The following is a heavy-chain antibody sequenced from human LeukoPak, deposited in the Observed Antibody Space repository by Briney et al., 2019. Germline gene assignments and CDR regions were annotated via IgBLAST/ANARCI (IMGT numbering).Heavy chain of an antibody. CDR1: GFTFSSYW. Sequence: GGSLRLSCAASGFTFSSYWMHWVRQAPGKGLVWFYRINSDGSITSYADSVKGRFTISRDNAKSTLYLQMNSLRAEDTAVYYCARSCSGGSCSQMGTLHWGQGTLVTVSS. J-gene: IGHJ4*02. V-gene: IGHV3-74*01. D-gene: IGHD2-15*01. CDR3: ARSCSGGSCSQMGTLH. CDR2: INSDGSIT.